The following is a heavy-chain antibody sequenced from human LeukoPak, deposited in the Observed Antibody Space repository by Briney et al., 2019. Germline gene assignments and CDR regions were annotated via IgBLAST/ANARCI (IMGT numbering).Heavy chain of an antibody. J-gene: IGHJ4*02. CDR3: ARDEGRGYSYGEFDY. CDR2: IKQDGSEK. V-gene: IGHV3-7*01. Sequence: GGSLRLSCAASGFTFSSYWMSWVRQAPGKGLEWVANIKQDGSEKYYVDSVKGRFTISRDNAKNSLYLQMNSLRAEDTAVYYCARDEGRGYSYGEFDYWGQGTLVTVSS. CDR1: GFTFSSYW. D-gene: IGHD5-18*01.